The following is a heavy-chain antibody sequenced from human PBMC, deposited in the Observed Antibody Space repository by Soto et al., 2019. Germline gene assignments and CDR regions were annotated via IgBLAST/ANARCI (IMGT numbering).Heavy chain of an antibody. Sequence: GESLKISCKDSGYSFTSYWIGWLRQMPGKGLEWMGIIYPGDSDTRYSPSLQGQVTISADESTSTAYMELSSLRSEDTAVYYCARSTTVTIDYWGQGTLVTVSS. V-gene: IGHV5-51*01. CDR3: ARSTTVTIDY. D-gene: IGHD4-17*01. J-gene: IGHJ4*02. CDR1: GYSFTSYW. CDR2: IYPGDSDT.